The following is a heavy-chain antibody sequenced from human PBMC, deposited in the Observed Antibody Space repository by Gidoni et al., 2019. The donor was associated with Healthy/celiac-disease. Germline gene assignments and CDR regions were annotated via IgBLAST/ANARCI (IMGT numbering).Heavy chain of an antibody. CDR3: ARIPYYYDSSGYPTYYYYGMDV. V-gene: IGHV2-70*01. CDR2: IDWDDDK. D-gene: IGHD3-22*01. J-gene: IGHJ6*02. Sequence: QVTLRESGPALVKPTQTLTLTCTFSGFSLRTSGMCVSWIRQPPGKALEWLALIDWDDDKYYSTSLKTRLTISKDTSKNQVVLTMTNMDPVDTATYYCARIPYYYDSSGYPTYYYYGMDVWGQGTTVTVSS. CDR1: GFSLRTSGMC.